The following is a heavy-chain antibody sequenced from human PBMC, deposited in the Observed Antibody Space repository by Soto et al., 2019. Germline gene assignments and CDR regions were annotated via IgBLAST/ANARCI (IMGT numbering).Heavy chain of an antibody. V-gene: IGHV5-51*01. CDR2: IYPGDSDT. CDR3: ARSSELVAAAGTGSVYYYYGMDV. J-gene: IGHJ6*02. CDR1: GYSFTSYW. D-gene: IGHD6-13*01. Sequence: PGESLKISCKGSGYSFTSYWSGWVRQMPGKGLEWMGIIYPGDSDTRYSPSFQGQVTISTDKSISTAYLQWSSLKASDTAMYYCARSSELVAAAGTGSVYYYYGMDVWGQGTTVTVSS.